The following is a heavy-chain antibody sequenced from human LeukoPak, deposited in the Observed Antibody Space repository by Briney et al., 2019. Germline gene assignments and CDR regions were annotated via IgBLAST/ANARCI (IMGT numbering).Heavy chain of an antibody. J-gene: IGHJ3*02. Sequence: ASVKVSCKASGYTFTSYGISWVRQAPGQGLEWMGWISTYNDNTNYAKKVQGRVTMTRDTSISTAYMELSRLRSDDTAVYYCARDVLFHRTGNSAYADAFDIWGQGTMVTVSS. CDR3: ARDVLFHRTGNSAYADAFDI. D-gene: IGHD5-12*01. CDR2: ISTYNDNT. V-gene: IGHV1-18*01. CDR1: GYTFTSYG.